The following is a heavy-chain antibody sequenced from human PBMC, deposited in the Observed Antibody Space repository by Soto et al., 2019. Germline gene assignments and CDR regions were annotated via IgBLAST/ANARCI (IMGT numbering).Heavy chain of an antibody. CDR3: AREDSSSWYEYYYYGMDV. V-gene: IGHV3-30*03. CDR1: GFTFSSYG. Sequence: QVQLVESGGGVVQPGRSLRLSCAASGFTFSSYGMHWVRQAPGKGLEWVGVISYDGSNKYYADSVKGRFTISRDNSKNTLYLQMNSLRAEDTAVYYCAREDSSSWYEYYYYGMDVWGQGTTVTVSS. J-gene: IGHJ6*02. CDR2: ISYDGSNK. D-gene: IGHD6-13*01.